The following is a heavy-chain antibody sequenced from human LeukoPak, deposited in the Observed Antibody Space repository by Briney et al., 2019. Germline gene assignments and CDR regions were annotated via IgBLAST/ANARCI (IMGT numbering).Heavy chain of an antibody. CDR3: AWSVSGATFDY. Sequence: GESLKISCKGSGYSFTTYWIAWVRQTPGKGLEWMGIIYPGDSDTRYSPSFQGQVTISADKSMRVAYLQWTSLKASDTAMDYCAWSVSGATFDYWGQGTLVTVSS. J-gene: IGHJ4*02. CDR1: GYSFTTYW. D-gene: IGHD6-19*01. CDR2: IYPGDSDT. V-gene: IGHV5-51*01.